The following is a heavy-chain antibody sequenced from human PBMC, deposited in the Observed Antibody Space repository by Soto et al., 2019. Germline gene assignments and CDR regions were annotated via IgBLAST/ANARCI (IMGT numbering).Heavy chain of an antibody. CDR2: INAGNWNT. CDR3: ATAGGAYYNVLTGPCD. CDR1: GYTFSNFA. Sequence: ASVKVSCKASGYTFSNFAMHWVRQAPGQRLEWMGWINAGNWNTKYSQKFQGRVTITRDTSASTAYMELSSLRSEDTAVYYCATAGGAYYNVLTGPCDWGQGTLVTVSS. D-gene: IGHD3-9*01. V-gene: IGHV1-3*01. J-gene: IGHJ4*02.